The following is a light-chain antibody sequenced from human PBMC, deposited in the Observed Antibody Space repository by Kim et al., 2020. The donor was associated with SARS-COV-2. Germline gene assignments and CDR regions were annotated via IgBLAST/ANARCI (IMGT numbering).Light chain of an antibody. CDR3: EQTYVSPFT. J-gene: IGKJ3*01. CDR2: AAS. CDR1: QNINSH. Sequence: DIQMTQSPSSLSASVGDRVTITCRTSQNINSHLNWYHQKPGRAPKLLIYAASTLQGGVPSRFSGSGSETVFTLTISSLQPEDFAPYVCEQTYVSPFTFGPGTKVVIK. V-gene: IGKV1-39*01.